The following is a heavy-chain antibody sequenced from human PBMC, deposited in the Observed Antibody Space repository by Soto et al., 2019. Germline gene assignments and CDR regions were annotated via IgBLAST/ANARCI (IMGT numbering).Heavy chain of an antibody. CDR1: GFTFYNYA. CDR2: ISGGGDGT. D-gene: IGHD2-8*01. J-gene: IGHJ3*01. V-gene: IGHV3-23*01. CDR3: AKTGLGSLATYCTTGDCHYAFDV. Sequence: EVQLLESGGGLVRPGGSLRLSCAASGFTFYNYAMNWVRQAPGKGLEWVSTISGGGDGTYYADSVKGRFTISRDKSRNTVYLQMNSLRAEDTAVYYCAKTGLGSLATYCTTGDCHYAFDVWGKGTLVTVSS.